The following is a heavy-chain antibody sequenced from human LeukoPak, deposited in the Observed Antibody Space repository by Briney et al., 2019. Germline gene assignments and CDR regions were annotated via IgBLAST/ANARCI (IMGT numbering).Heavy chain of an antibody. CDR1: GFTFGDYA. D-gene: IGHD5-18*01. J-gene: IGHJ4*02. CDR3: TRDLLGQLWAGGFDY. Sequence: GGSLRLSCTASGFTFGDYAMSWVRQAPGTGLEWVGFIRSKAYGGTTEYAASVKGRFTISRDDSKSIAYLQMNSLKTEDTAVYYCTRDLLGQLWAGGFDYWGQGTLVTVSS. CDR2: IRSKAYGGTT. V-gene: IGHV3-49*04.